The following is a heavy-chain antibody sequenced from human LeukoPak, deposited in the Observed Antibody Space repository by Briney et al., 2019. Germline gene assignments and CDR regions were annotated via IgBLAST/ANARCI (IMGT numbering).Heavy chain of an antibody. CDR1: GYTFTGYY. D-gene: IGHD3-9*01. Sequence: ASVKVSCKASGYTFTGYYMHWVRQAPGQGLEWMGWINPNSGGTNYAQKFRGRVTMTRDTSISTAYMELSRLRSDDTAVYYCARDWYYDILTGYPYYYMDVWGKGTTVTISS. CDR3: ARDWYYDILTGYPYYYMDV. J-gene: IGHJ6*03. V-gene: IGHV1-2*02. CDR2: INPNSGGT.